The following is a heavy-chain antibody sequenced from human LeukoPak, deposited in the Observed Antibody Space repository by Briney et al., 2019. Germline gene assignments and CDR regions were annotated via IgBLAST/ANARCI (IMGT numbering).Heavy chain of an antibody. CDR3: AREGTERDCSGGSCYSSFVWFDP. D-gene: IGHD2-15*01. Sequence: SVKVSCKASGGTFSSYAISWVRQAPGQGLEWMGGIIPIFGTANYAQKFQGRVTITADESTSTAYMELSSLGSEDTAVYYCAREGTERDCSGGSCYSSFVWFDPWGQGTLVTVSS. V-gene: IGHV1-69*01. CDR1: GGTFSSYA. CDR2: IIPIFGTA. J-gene: IGHJ5*02.